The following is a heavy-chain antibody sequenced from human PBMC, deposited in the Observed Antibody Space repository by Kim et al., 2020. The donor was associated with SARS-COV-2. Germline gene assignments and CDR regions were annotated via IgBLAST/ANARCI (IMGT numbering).Heavy chain of an antibody. V-gene: IGHV4-34*01. CDR1: GGSFSGYY. CDR2: INHSGST. J-gene: IGHJ5*02. CDR3: ARGPSQYQLLFQFGARIVFDP. D-gene: IGHD2-2*01. Sequence: SETLSLTCAVYGGSFSGYYWSWIRQPPGKGLEWIGEINHSGSTNYNPSLKSRVTISVDTSQNQFSLKLSSVTAADTAVYYCARGPSQYQLLFQFGARIVFDPWGQGTLVTVSS.